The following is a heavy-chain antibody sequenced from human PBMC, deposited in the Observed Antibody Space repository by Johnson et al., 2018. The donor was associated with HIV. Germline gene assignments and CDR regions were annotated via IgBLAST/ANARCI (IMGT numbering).Heavy chain of an antibody. CDR2: IRYDGNNK. CDR3: ARDSLGYSSSWYKGGAFDI. D-gene: IGHD6-13*01. CDR1: GLIFSNYG. V-gene: IGHV3-30*02. J-gene: IGHJ3*02. Sequence: QVQLVESGGGVVQPGGSLRLSCAASGLIFSNYGMHWVRQAPGKGLAWVAFIRYDGNNKYYADSVQGRFTISRDNSQNTLYLQMNSLRAEDTAVYYCARDSLGYSSSWYKGGAFDIWGQGTMVTVSS.